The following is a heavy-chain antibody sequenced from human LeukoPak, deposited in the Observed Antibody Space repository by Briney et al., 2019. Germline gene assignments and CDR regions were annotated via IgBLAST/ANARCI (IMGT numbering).Heavy chain of an antibody. V-gene: IGHV3-23*01. CDR3: ARIAVSGNSLGYHYAIDV. J-gene: IGHJ6*02. Sequence: AGSLRLSCAASGFTFRSYVMTWVRQAPGKGLEGVSAIGDDIFYGASVKGRFTISRDNPKNTLCLQMDSLRAEDTAIYYCARIAVSGNSLGYHYAIDVWGRGTTVTVSS. CDR2: IGDDI. D-gene: IGHD6-19*01. CDR1: GFTFRSYV.